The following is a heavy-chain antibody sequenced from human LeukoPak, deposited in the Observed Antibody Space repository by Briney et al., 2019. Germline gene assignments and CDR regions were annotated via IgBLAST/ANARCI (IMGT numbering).Heavy chain of an antibody. CDR1: GFTFNTYS. Sequence: GGSLRLSCAASGFTFNTYSMNWVRQAPGKGLEWVAVISYDGSNKYYADSVKGRFTISRDNSKNTLYLQMNSLRAEDTAVYYCARAVEVVDYWGQGTLVTVSS. J-gene: IGHJ4*02. V-gene: IGHV3-30*03. D-gene: IGHD2-15*01. CDR3: ARAVEVVDY. CDR2: ISYDGSNK.